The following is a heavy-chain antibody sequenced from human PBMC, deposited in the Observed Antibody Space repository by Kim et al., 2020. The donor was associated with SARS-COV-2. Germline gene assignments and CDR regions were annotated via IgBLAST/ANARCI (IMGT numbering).Heavy chain of an antibody. Sequence: GGSLRLSCAAPGFTFSSYWMHWVRQAPGKGLVWVSRINSDGSSTSYADSVKGRFTISRDNAKNTLYLQMNSLRAEDTAVYYCARDPRVAAAGTLESEAWFDPWGQGTLVTVSA. V-gene: IGHV3-74*01. J-gene: IGHJ5*02. CDR3: ARDPRVAAAGTLESEAWFDP. CDR2: INSDGSST. D-gene: IGHD6-13*01. CDR1: GFTFSSYW.